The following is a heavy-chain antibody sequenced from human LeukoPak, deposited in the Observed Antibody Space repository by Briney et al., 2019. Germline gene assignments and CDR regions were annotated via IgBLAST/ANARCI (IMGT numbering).Heavy chain of an antibody. V-gene: IGHV3-64*01. J-gene: IGHJ4*02. CDR1: GFPFSSYS. CDR3: ARGKGRYPIDY. Sequence: GGSLRLSCAASGFPFSSYSMHWVRQAPGKGLEYVSTIVSNGGSTYYANSVKDRFTISRDNSKNTLYLQMGSLRAEDIAVYYWARGKGRYPIDYWGQGTLVTVSS. CDR2: IVSNGGST. D-gene: IGHD2-2*02.